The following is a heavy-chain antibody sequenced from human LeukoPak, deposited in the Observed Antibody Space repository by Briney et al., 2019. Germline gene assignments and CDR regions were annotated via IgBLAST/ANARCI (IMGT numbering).Heavy chain of an antibody. D-gene: IGHD3-10*01. CDR1: GFTFDDYA. J-gene: IGHJ5*02. CDR3: AKDRGDVLLWFGEENWFDP. V-gene: IGHV3-43*02. Sequence: GGSLRLSCAAPGFTFDDYAMHWVRQAPGKGLEWVSLISGDGGSTYYADSVKGRFTISRDNSKNSLYLQMNSLRTEDTALYYCAKDRGDVLLWFGEENWFDPWGQGTLVTVSS. CDR2: ISGDGGST.